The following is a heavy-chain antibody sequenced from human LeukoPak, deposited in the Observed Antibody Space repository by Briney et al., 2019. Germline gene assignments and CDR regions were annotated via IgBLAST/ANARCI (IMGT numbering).Heavy chain of an antibody. V-gene: IGHV3-48*02. D-gene: IGHD3-3*01. Sequence: GGSLRLSCAASGFTFSSYSMNWVRQAPGKRLEWVSYISSGSSSIYYADSVKGRFTISRDNAKNSLYLQMNSLRDEDTAGYYCARLANFWSGANDYWGQGTLVTVSS. CDR1: GFTFSSYS. J-gene: IGHJ4*02. CDR2: ISSGSSSI. CDR3: ARLANFWSGANDY.